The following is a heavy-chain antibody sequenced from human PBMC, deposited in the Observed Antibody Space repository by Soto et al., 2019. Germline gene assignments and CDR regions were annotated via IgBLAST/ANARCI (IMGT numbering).Heavy chain of an antibody. D-gene: IGHD6-19*01. V-gene: IGHV4-59*01. CDR3: ARVGIAVAGTSDGYYYYYGMDV. CDR1: GGSISSYY. Sequence: SETLSLTCTVSGGSISSYYWSWIRQPPGKGLEWIGYIYYSGSTNYNPSLKSRVTISVDTSKNQFSLKLSSVTAADTAVYYCARVGIAVAGTSDGYYYYYGMDVWGQGTTVTVSS. CDR2: IYYSGST. J-gene: IGHJ6*02.